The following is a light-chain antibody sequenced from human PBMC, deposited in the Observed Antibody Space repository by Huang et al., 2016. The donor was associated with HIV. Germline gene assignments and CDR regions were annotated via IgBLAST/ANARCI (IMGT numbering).Light chain of an antibody. CDR3: HHYNNWPPRGT. J-gene: IGKJ1*01. V-gene: IGKV3-15*01. CDR1: QTVGSN. CDR2: DAS. Sequence: EIVMTQSPATLSVSPGERATLSCRASQTVGSNIAWYQQKIGQAPRLLIFDASPRATGIPARFSGSESGTVFTLTLSSLQSEDFAVYYCHHYNNWPPRGTFGQGTKVEIK.